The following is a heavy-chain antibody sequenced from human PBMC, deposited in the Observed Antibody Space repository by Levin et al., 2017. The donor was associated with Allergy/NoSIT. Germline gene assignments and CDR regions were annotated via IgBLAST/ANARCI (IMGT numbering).Heavy chain of an antibody. CDR3: ARGSRGYSSVDYYYGMDV. D-gene: IGHD6-19*01. Sequence: GGSLRLSCAASGFTFSDYYMSWIRQAPGKGLEWVSYISSSGSTIYYADSVKGRFTISRDNAKNSLYLQMNSLRAEDTAVYYCARGSRGYSSVDYYYGMDVWGQGTTVTVSS. V-gene: IGHV3-11*01. CDR2: ISSSGSTI. CDR1: GFTFSDYY. J-gene: IGHJ6*02.